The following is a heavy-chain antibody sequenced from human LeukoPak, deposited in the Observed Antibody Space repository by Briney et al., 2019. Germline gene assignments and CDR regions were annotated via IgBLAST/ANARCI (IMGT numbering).Heavy chain of an antibody. CDR2: ISVSGGST. CDR3: AKDPPPRHHYGSGRYYGYPYQGMDQ. J-gene: IGHJ6*02. Sequence: PGGSLRLSCAASGFTFSSYAMSWVRQAPGKGLEWVSAISVSGGSTYYADSVKGRFTISRDNSKNTLYLQMNSLRAEDTAVYYCAKDPPPRHHYGSGRYYGYPYQGMDQWRQGTAVSVSS. D-gene: IGHD3-10*01. CDR1: GFTFSSYA. V-gene: IGHV3-23*01.